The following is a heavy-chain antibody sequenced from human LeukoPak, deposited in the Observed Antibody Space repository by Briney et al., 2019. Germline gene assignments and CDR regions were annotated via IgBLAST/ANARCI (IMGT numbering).Heavy chain of an antibody. CDR3: AKDRYASGTYYISI. J-gene: IGHJ4*02. V-gene: IGHV3-33*06. CDR2: IWYDGSNK. D-gene: IGHD3-10*01. Sequence: GGSLRLSCAASGFTFSSYGMHWVLQAPGKGLEWVAVIWYDGSNKYYADSVKGRFTISRDNSKNTLYLQMNSLRAEDTAVYYCAKDRYASGTYYISIWGQGTLVTVSS. CDR1: GFTFSSYG.